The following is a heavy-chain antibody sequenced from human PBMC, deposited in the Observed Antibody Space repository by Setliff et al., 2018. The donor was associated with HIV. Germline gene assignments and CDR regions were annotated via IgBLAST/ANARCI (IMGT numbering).Heavy chain of an antibody. CDR1: GDSVSSASYY. Sequence: SETLSLTCTVSGDSVSSASYYWSWIRQTPGKGLEWIGYIYYSGSTKYNPSLTSRVTISVDTSKNHFSLKLTSVTAADTAVYYCARADSSNWYHVDCWGQGTLVTVSS. CDR3: ARADSSNWYHVDC. D-gene: IGHD6-13*01. CDR2: IYYSGST. J-gene: IGHJ4*02. V-gene: IGHV4-61*03.